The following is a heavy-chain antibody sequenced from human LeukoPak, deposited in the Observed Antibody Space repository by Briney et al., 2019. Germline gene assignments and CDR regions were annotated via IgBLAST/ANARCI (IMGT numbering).Heavy chain of an antibody. CDR2: IYYSGST. V-gene: IGHV4-59*01. D-gene: IGHD3-9*01. CDR1: GGSIGSYY. J-gene: IGHJ6*02. Sequence: SETLSLTCTVSGGSIGSYYWSWIRQPPGKGLEWIGYIYYSGSTNYNPSLKSRVTIPVDTSKNQFSLKLSSVTAADTAVYYCARGESRYFDWLIQPYYYYYGMDVWGQGTTVTVPS. CDR3: ARGESRYFDWLIQPYYYYYGMDV.